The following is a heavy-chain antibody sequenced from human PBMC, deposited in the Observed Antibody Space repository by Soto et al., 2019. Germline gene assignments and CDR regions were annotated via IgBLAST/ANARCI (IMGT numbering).Heavy chain of an antibody. CDR1: GYTFTSYA. Sequence: ASVKVSCKASGYTFTSYAMHWVRQAPGQRLEWMGWINAGNGNTKYSQKFQGRVTITRDTSASTAYMELSSLRSEDTAVYYCARDDEVYQWLVSSDYWGQGTLVTVSS. CDR2: INAGNGNT. J-gene: IGHJ4*02. V-gene: IGHV1-3*01. CDR3: ARDDEVYQWLVSSDY. D-gene: IGHD6-19*01.